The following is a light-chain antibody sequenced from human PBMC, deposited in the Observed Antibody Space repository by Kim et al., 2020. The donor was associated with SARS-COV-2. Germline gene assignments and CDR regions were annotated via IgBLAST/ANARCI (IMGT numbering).Light chain of an antibody. Sequence: VSHRQTASITCSGDKLGDKYACWYQQKPGQSPVLVIYQDSKRPSGIPERFSGSNSGNTATLTISGTQAMDEADYYCQAWDSSTGGVFGGGTQLTVL. CDR3: QAWDSSTGGV. CDR1: KLGDKY. V-gene: IGLV3-1*01. J-gene: IGLJ2*01. CDR2: QDS.